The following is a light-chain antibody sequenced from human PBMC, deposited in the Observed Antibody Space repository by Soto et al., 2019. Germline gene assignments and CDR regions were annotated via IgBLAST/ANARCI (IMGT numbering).Light chain of an antibody. Sequence: EIVMTQSPATLSVSPGERATLSCSASQSVSSNLAWYHQKPGQAPRLLIYGASTRATGIPARFSGSGSVTEFTITISSQQYEDFADYYCQQYNNRPRTFGQGTKVEIK. J-gene: IGKJ1*01. CDR3: QQYNNRPRT. CDR2: GAS. CDR1: QSVSSN. V-gene: IGKV3-15*01.